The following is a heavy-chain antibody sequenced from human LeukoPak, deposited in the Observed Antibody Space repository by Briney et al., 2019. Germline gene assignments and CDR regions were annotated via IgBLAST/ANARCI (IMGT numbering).Heavy chain of an antibody. CDR1: GGSISSGGYY. CDR3: ARVRRDYDGNWFGP. Sequence: SQTLSLTCTVSGGSISSGGYYWSWIRQHPGKGLEWIGYIYYSGSTYYNPSLKSRVTISVDTSKNQFSLKLSSVTAADTAVYYCARVRRDYDGNWFGPWGQGTLVTVSS. J-gene: IGHJ5*02. V-gene: IGHV4-31*03. D-gene: IGHD3-22*01. CDR2: IYYSGST.